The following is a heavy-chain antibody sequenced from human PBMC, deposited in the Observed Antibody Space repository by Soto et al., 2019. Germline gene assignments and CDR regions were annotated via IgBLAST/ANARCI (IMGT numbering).Heavy chain of an antibody. CDR2: ISYDGSNK. CDR1: GFTFRSYG. V-gene: IGHV3-30*18. Sequence: QVQLVESGGGVVQPGRSLRLSCTASGFTFRSYGMHWVRQAPGKGLEWVAVISYDGSNKYYIDSVKGRFTISRDNSKNTLYLQMNSLRAEDAALYYCAKGRGPDGFDMWGPGTMVTVSS. J-gene: IGHJ3*02. CDR3: AKGRGPDGFDM.